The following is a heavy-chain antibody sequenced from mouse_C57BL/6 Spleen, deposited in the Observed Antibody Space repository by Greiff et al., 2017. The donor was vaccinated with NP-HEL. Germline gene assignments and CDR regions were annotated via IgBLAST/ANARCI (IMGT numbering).Heavy chain of an antibody. D-gene: IGHD1-1*01. CDR3: ARYYYGSTPVSDV. V-gene: IGHV1-69*01. CDR2: IDPSDSYT. Sequence: VQLQQPGAELVMPGASVKLSCKASGYTFTSYWMHWVKQRPGQGLEWIGEIDPSDSYTNYNQKFKGKSTLTVDKSSSTAYMQLSSLTSEDSAVYYCARYYYGSTPVSDVWGTGTTVTVSS. J-gene: IGHJ1*03. CDR1: GYTFTSYW.